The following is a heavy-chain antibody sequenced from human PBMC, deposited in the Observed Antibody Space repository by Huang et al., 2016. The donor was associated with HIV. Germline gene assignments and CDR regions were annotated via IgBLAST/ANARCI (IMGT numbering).Heavy chain of an antibody. Sequence: EVQLVETGGGLIQPGGSLKLSCAASGFTASAISVSWVRQGPGKGVGGGSIVYSEGNTFYADSGKGRVIISRDNAKNTMYLQMTSLRAEDTAVYYCAKIGGSDYYYYYYMDVWGKGATVTVSS. J-gene: IGHJ6*03. V-gene: IGHV3-53*02. CDR1: GFTASAIS. CDR3: AKIGGSDYYYYYYMDV. D-gene: IGHD3-16*01. CDR2: VYSEGNT.